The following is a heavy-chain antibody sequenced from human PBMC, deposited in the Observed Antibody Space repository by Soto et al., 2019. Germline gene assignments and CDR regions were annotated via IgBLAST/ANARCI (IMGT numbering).Heavy chain of an antibody. V-gene: IGHV1-3*01. CDR1: GYTFTSYA. CDR2: INAGNGNT. D-gene: IGHD2-2*01. Sequence: ASVKASCKASGYTFTSYAMHWVRQAPGQRLEWMGWINAGNGNTKYSQKFQGRVTITRDTSASTAYMELSSLRSEDTAVYYCARDLKIPDIVVVPSGNWFEPWGQGTLVTVSS. J-gene: IGHJ5*02. CDR3: ARDLKIPDIVVVPSGNWFEP.